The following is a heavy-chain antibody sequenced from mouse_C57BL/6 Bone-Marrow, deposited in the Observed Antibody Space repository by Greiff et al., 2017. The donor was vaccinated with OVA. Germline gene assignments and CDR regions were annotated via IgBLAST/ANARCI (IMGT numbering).Heavy chain of an antibody. V-gene: IGHV1-64*01. D-gene: IGHD2-4*01. Sequence: VQLQQPGAELVKPGASVKLSCKASGYTFTSYWMHWVKQRPGQGLEWIGMIHPNSGSTNYNEKFKSKATLTVDKSSSTAYMQLSSLTSEDSAVYYCARREGYYDYVYAMDYWGQGTSVTVSS. J-gene: IGHJ4*01. CDR2: IHPNSGST. CDR3: ARREGYYDYVYAMDY. CDR1: GYTFTSYW.